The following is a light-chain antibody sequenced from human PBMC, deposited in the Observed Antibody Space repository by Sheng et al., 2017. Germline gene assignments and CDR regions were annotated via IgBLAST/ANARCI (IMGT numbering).Light chain of an antibody. CDR2: LAS. J-gene: IGKJ1*01. Sequence: EIVLTQSPGTLSLSPGERATLSCRASQSVGGNYLGWYQQKPGQAPKLLIYLASYRVTGIPDRFSGSGSGTDFTLTISRLEPEDFAVYYCQQYGTSPGWTFGQGTKVEIK. CDR3: QQYGTSPGWT. CDR1: QSVGGNY. V-gene: IGKV3-20*01.